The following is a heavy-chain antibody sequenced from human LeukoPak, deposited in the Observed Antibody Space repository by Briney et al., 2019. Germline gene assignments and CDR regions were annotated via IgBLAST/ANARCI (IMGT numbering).Heavy chain of an antibody. V-gene: IGHV3-11*01. J-gene: IGHJ4*02. CDR2: ISSSGTTI. CDR1: GFTVSTNY. CDR3: ARRRDSGSLQHFDY. Sequence: GGSLRLSCVVSGFTVSTNYMSWVRQAPGKGLEWVSYISSSGTTIYYADSVKGRFTISRDNAKNSLYLQMNSLRAEDTAVYYCARRRDSGSLQHFDYWGQGTLVTVSS. D-gene: IGHD1-26*01.